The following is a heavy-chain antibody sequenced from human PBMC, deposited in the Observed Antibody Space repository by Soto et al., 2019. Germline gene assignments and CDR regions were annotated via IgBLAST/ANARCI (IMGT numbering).Heavy chain of an antibody. CDR1: GGSISSGGYY. J-gene: IGHJ4*02. CDR3: ARGRGTETTVTTHLDY. CDR2: IYYSGST. Sequence: QVQLQESGPGLVKPSQTLSLTCTVSGGSISSGGYYWSWIRQHPGKGLEWIGYIYYSGSTYYNPSLKSRVTISVDTSKNQFSLKLSSVTAADTAVYYCARGRGTETTVTTHLDYWGQGTLVTVSS. D-gene: IGHD4-17*01. V-gene: IGHV4-31*03.